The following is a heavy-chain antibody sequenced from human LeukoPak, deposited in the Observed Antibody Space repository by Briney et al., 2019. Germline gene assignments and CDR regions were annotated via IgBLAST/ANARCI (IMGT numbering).Heavy chain of an antibody. V-gene: IGHV4-4*09. CDR1: GGSISSYY. Sequence: SETLSLTCTVSGGSISSYYWSWIRQPPGKGLEWIGYIYTSGSTNYNPSLKSRVTISVDTSKNQFSLKLSSVTAADTAVYYCARHTAAAGELTWFDPWGQGTLVTVSS. J-gene: IGHJ5*02. D-gene: IGHD6-13*01. CDR3: ARHTAAAGELTWFDP. CDR2: IYTSGST.